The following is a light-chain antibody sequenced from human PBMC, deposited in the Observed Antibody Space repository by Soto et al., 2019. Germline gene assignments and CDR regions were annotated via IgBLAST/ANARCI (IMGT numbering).Light chain of an antibody. CDR1: QSVSSN. J-gene: IGKJ4*01. Sequence: EIVMTPSPATLSVSPVERATLSCRASQSVSSNLAWYQQKPGQAPRLLIYGASTRATGIPARFSGSGSGTDFTLTISSLEPEDFAVYYCQQRSVWPVTCGGGTKVDIK. CDR2: GAS. CDR3: QQRSVWPVT. V-gene: IGKV3-15*01.